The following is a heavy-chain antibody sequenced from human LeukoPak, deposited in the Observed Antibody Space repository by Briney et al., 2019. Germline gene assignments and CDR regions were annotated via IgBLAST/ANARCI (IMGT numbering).Heavy chain of an antibody. CDR2: INPNSGGT. CDR3: ARGNPGMTTVPKDYFDY. CDR1: GYTFTGYY. D-gene: IGHD4-17*01. Sequence: ASVKVSCKASGYTFTGYYMHWVRQAPGQGLEWMGWINPNSGGTNYAQKFQGRVTMTRNTSISTAYMELSSLRSEDTAVYYCARGNPGMTTVPKDYFDYRGQGTLVTVSS. V-gene: IGHV1-2*02. J-gene: IGHJ4*02.